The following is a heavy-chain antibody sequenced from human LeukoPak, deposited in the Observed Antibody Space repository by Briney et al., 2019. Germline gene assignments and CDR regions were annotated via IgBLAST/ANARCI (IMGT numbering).Heavy chain of an antibody. J-gene: IGHJ4*02. CDR1: GFTFSSYA. D-gene: IGHD3-22*01. CDR3: AKGPRVIQSYFDY. CDR2: ISGSGSTT. V-gene: IGHV3-23*01. Sequence: PGGSLRLSCAASGFTFSSYAMSWVRQAPGKGLEWVSGISGSGSTTFYADSVKGRFTISRDNSKNTLYLLMNSLRAEDTAVYYCAKGPRVIQSYFDYWGQGTLVPVSS.